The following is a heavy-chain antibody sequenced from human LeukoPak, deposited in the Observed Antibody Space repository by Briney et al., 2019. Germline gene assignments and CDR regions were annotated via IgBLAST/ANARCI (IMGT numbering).Heavy chain of an antibody. CDR2: INHSGST. V-gene: IGHV4-34*01. D-gene: IGHD4-17*01. Sequence: SETLSLTCAVYGGSFSGYYRSWIRQPPGKGLEWIGEINHSGSTNYNPSLKSRVTISVDTSKNQFSLKLSSVTAADTAVHYCARLLFPPVTSRGFDPWGQGTLVTVSS. CDR1: GGSFSGYY. J-gene: IGHJ5*02. CDR3: ARLLFPPVTSRGFDP.